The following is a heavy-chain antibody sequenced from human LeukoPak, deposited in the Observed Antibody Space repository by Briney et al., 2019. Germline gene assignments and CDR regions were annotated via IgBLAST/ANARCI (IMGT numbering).Heavy chain of an antibody. D-gene: IGHD2/OR15-2a*01. CDR1: GYTFSHYW. CDR3: ARAGGDDRHYFY. J-gene: IGHJ4*02. V-gene: IGHV5-51*01. CDR2: IYPGDSDT. Sequence: PGESLKISCKGSGYTFSHYWIGWVRQMPGKGLEWMGIIYPGDSDTRYSPSFQGQVTISADKSSNTAYLQWSSPKASDSAMYYCARAGGDDRHYFYWGQGTLVTVSS.